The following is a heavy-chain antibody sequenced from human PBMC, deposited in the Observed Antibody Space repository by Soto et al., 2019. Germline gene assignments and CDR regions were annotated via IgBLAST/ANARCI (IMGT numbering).Heavy chain of an antibody. CDR2: ITGDTLEA. J-gene: IGHJ5*02. CDR3: ARDRPTDH. CDR1: GYTFNRYA. Sequence: QVQLVQSGAEVRKPGASVTVSCKASGYTFNRYAISWLRQAPGQGPEWMGWITGDTLEASYARRFQGRVTLIRNTPTRTVYMKLSSLQDDDAAGYNCARDRPTDHWGKGTLVTNCS. V-gene: IGHV1-18*01.